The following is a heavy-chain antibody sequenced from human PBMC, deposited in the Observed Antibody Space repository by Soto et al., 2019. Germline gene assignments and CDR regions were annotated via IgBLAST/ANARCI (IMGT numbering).Heavy chain of an antibody. CDR1: GGTFSNYA. CDR3: AGCLGLRPTSISLVRDYYFHGMDV. D-gene: IGHD3-10*01. Sequence: QVQLVQSGAEVRKPGSSVKVSCKASGGTFSNYAVSWVRQAPGQGLEWRGGIIPIFGTANHAQKFQGRDTMTGDRSTSTASMELSSLRSENTAVYYCAGCLGLRPTSISLVRDYYFHGMDVWGQETTVTVSS. V-gene: IGHV1-69*14. CDR2: IIPIFGTA. J-gene: IGHJ6*01.